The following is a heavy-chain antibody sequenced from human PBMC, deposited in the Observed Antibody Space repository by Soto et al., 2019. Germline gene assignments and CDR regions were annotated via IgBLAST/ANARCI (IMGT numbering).Heavy chain of an antibody. Sequence: GGSLSLSCAASGFTFSSYAMSWVRQAPGKGLEWVSAISGSGGSTYYADSVKGRFTISRDNSKNTLYLQMNSLRAEDTAVYYCAKVGGITMVRGVIRPRNYYYYYMDVWGKGTTVTVSS. D-gene: IGHD3-10*01. CDR2: ISGSGGST. J-gene: IGHJ6*03. CDR1: GFTFSSYA. CDR3: AKVGGITMVRGVIRPRNYYYYYMDV. V-gene: IGHV3-23*01.